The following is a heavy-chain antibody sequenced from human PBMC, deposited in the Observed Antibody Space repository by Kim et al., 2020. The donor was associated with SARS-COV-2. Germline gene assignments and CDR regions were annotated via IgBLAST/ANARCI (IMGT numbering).Heavy chain of an antibody. CDR2: INPKTGNP. CDR1: GYNFSNFG. D-gene: IGHD2-15*01. V-gene: IGHV7-4-1*02. CDR3: ARKAATPACSGGTCGGGNWFDP. Sequence: ASVKVSCKASGYNFSNFGMNWVRQAPGQGLEWMGWINPKTGNPTYAQDFTGRFVFSLDTSVNTTYLQISNLKSEDTAVYYCARKAATPACSGGTCGGGNWFDPWGQGTLVTVSS. J-gene: IGHJ5*02.